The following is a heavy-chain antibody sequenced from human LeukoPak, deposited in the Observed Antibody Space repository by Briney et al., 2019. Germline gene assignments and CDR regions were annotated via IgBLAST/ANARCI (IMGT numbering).Heavy chain of an antibody. CDR3: ARAYYDSSGYYPDAFDI. CDR2: IIPIFGTA. V-gene: IGHV1-69*13. J-gene: IGHJ3*02. Sequence: ASVKVSCKASGGTFSSYAISWVRQAPGQGLEWVGGIIPIFGTANYAQKFQGRVTITADESTSTAYMELSSLRSEDTAVYYCARAYYDSSGYYPDAFDIWGQGTMVTVSS. D-gene: IGHD3-22*01. CDR1: GGTFSSYA.